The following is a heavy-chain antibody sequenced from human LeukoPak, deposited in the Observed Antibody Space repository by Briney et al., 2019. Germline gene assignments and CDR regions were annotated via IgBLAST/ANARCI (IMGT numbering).Heavy chain of an antibody. D-gene: IGHD3-10*01. Sequence: PGGTLRLSCAASGFTFSSYGMSWVRQAPGKGLEWVATITRSGTETYYADSVKGRFTISRDNSNHTLYLQMTTLRVEDTALYYCAKDYYYGSGSDHWGQGTLVTVSS. V-gene: IGHV3-23*01. CDR2: ITRSGTET. CDR1: GFTFSSYG. J-gene: IGHJ4*02. CDR3: AKDYYYGSGSDH.